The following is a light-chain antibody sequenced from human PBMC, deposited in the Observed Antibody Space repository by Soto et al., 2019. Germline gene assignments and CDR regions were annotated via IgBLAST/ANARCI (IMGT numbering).Light chain of an antibody. Sequence: QSVLTQPPSVSGAPGQRVTISCTGSSSNIGAGYDIHWYQQVPGTAPKLLIYGNNNRPSGVPDRFSGSKSGTSASLAITGLQAEDEADFYCQSYDSRLSGSVFGTGTKVTVL. V-gene: IGLV1-40*01. CDR2: GNN. CDR1: SSNIGAGYD. CDR3: QSYDSRLSGSV. J-gene: IGLJ1*01.